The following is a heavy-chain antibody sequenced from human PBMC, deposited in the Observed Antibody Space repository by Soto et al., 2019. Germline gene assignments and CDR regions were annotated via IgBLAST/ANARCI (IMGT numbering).Heavy chain of an antibody. D-gene: IGHD3-22*01. Sequence: EVQLVESGGGLIQPGGSLRLSCAASGFTVSSNYMSWVRQAPGKGLEWVSVIYSGGSTYYADSVRGRFTISRDNSKNTLYLQMNSLRAEDTAVYYCARDRVESGYPEYFQHWGQGILVPVSS. V-gene: IGHV3-53*01. CDR2: IYSGGST. CDR1: GFTVSSNY. J-gene: IGHJ1*01. CDR3: ARDRVESGYPEYFQH.